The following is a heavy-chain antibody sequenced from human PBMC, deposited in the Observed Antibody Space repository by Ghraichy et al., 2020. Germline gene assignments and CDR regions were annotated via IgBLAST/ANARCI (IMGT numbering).Heavy chain of an antibody. CDR3: ARESNWGSAY. Sequence: RGSLRLSCAASGFSLSDFGMNWVRQTPGKGLEWLSYISGSSSTIYYADSVKGRFTISRDNAKNSLYLQMNSLRDEDTAVYYCARESNWGSAYWGQGTLVTVSS. CDR1: GFSLSDFG. D-gene: IGHD7-27*01. V-gene: IGHV3-48*02. J-gene: IGHJ4*02. CDR2: ISGSSSTI.